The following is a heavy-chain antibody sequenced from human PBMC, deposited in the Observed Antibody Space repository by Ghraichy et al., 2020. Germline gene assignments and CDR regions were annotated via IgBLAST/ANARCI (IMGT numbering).Heavy chain of an antibody. CDR3: ARDLLYCSGSTCYSDSWRGVDP. V-gene: IGHV3-74*01. J-gene: IGHJ5*02. CDR1: GFTFSGYW. Sequence: LSLTCAASGFTFSGYWMHWVRQAPGKGLMWVARINSDGSSATYADSVKGRFTVSRDNAKNTLYLQMNSLRAEDTAVYYCARDLLYCSGSTCYSDSWRGVDPWGQGTLVTVSS. D-gene: IGHD2-15*01. CDR2: INSDGSSA.